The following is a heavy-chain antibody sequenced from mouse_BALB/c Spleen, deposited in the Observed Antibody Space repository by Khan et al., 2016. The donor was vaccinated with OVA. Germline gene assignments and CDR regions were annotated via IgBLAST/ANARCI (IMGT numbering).Heavy chain of an antibody. V-gene: IGHV1-4*01. CDR1: GYTFTSYT. J-gene: IGHJ3*01. Sequence: QVQLQQSGAELARPGASVKMSCKASGYTFTSYTIHWIKERPGQGLEWIGYINPSNGYTNYNQKFKDKATLTTDKSSTTAYLQLSRLTSDDTAVYHSVRDRAYHRSDGWFTYWGQGTLVTVSA. CDR3: VRDRAYHRSDGWFTY. CDR2: INPSNGYT. D-gene: IGHD2-14*01.